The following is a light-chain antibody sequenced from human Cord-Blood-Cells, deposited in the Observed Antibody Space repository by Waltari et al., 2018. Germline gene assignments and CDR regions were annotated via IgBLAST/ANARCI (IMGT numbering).Light chain of an antibody. V-gene: IGLV2-14*01. CDR3: SSYTSSSTLV. Sequence: QSALTQPASVSGSPGQSITISCTGTSSDVGGYNYVSWYQQHPGKAPKLMIYDVSNRPSGGFKRVTGHKPGNTASLTISGLQDEDEADYYCSSYTSSSTLVFGTGTKVTVL. CDR1: SSDVGGYNY. CDR2: DVS. J-gene: IGLJ1*01.